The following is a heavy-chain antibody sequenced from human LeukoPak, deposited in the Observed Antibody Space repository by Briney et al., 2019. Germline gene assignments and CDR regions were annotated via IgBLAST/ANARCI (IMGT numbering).Heavy chain of an antibody. J-gene: IGHJ5*02. CDR3: ARAPDSSDNWFDP. V-gene: IGHV4-31*03. Sequence: PSETLSLTCTVSGGSISSGGYCWSWIRQHPGKGLEWIGYIYYRGGTYHNPSLQSRVTISVDTSKNQFSLKLSSVSAADTAVYYCARAPDSSDNWFDPWGQGTLVTVSS. D-gene: IGHD6-25*01. CDR1: GGSISSGGYC. CDR2: IYYRGGT.